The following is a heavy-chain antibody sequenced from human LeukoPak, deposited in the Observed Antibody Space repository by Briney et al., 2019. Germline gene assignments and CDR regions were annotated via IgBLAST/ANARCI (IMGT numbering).Heavy chain of an antibody. V-gene: IGHV5-10-1*01. J-gene: IGHJ6*02. CDR3: ATTTQFYYYYGMDV. Sequence: GESLRTSFKGSGYSFTSYWISWVRPMPGKGLEWMGRIDPSDSYTNYSPSFQGHVTISADKSISTAYLQWSSLKASDTAMYYCATTTQFYYYYGMDVWGQGTTVIVSS. CDR1: GYSFTSYW. D-gene: IGHD1-1*01. CDR2: IDPSDSYT.